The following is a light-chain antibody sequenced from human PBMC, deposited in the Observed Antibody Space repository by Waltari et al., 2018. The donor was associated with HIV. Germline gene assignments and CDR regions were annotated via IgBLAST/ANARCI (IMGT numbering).Light chain of an antibody. CDR2: NNI. CDR3: TGWDASLSEYV. CDR1: YANLGSDN. V-gene: IGLV1-47*02. J-gene: IGLJ1*01. Sequence: QSVLTQPPSASGTPGQRVTISCSGSYANLGSDNVYWYQHLPGTAPKFLIYNNIQRPSGVPDLFSGCKSGASAYLASSGLRSEDEADYYCTGWDASLSEYVFGPGTRVTV.